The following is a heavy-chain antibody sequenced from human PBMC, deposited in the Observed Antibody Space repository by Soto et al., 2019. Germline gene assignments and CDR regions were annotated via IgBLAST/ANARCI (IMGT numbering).Heavy chain of an antibody. CDR1: GFTVSSNY. CDR3: ARCHRDYYYGMDV. CDR2: IYSGGST. J-gene: IGHJ6*02. Sequence: GGALRLSCAASGFTVSSNYLSRVRQAPGKGLEWVSVIYSGGSTYYADSVKGRFTISRDNSKNTLYLQMNSLRAEDTAVYYCARCHRDYYYGMDVWGQGTTVTVSS. V-gene: IGHV3-53*01.